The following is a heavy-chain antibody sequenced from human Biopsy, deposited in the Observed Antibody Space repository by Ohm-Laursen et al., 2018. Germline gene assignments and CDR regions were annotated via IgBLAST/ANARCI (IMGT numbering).Heavy chain of an antibody. V-gene: IGHV4-4*07. Sequence: SETLSLTCTVSGGSISSYYWNWIRQPAGGGLEYIGRLYTTGSTNYNPSLRSRVTMSADTSKNQFSLNLRSVTAVDTAVYFCARSIDYGNSYFQYWGQGILVTVSS. J-gene: IGHJ1*01. CDR1: GGSISSYY. CDR3: ARSIDYGNSYFQY. CDR2: LYTTGST. D-gene: IGHD4/OR15-4a*01.